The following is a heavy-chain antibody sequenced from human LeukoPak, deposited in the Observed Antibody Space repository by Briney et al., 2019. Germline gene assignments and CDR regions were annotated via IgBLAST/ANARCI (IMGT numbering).Heavy chain of an antibody. J-gene: IGHJ4*02. V-gene: IGHV3-49*04. CDR2: IRSKAYGGTT. D-gene: IGHD2-15*01. Sequence: GGSLRLSCTASGFTFGDYVMSWVRQAPGKGLEWVGFIRSKAYGGTTKNAASVKGRFTIPRDDSKNTLYLQMNSLKTEDTAVYYCTTARGYCSGGSCYSFSDYWGQGTLVTVSS. CDR1: GFTFGDYV. CDR3: TTARGYCSGGSCYSFSDY.